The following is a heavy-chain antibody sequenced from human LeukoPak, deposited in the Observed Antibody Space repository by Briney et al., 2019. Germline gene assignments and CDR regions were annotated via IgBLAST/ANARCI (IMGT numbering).Heavy chain of an antibody. D-gene: IGHD3-10*01. CDR1: GFTFSSYW. Sequence: PGGSLRLSCAASGFTFSSYWMHWVRQAPGKGLEWVSAISGSGGSTYYADSVKGRFTISRDNSKNTLYLQMNSLRAEDTAVYYCAKVSTMVRGVISYFDYWGQGTLVTVSS. J-gene: IGHJ4*02. CDR2: ISGSGGST. V-gene: IGHV3-23*01. CDR3: AKVSTMVRGVISYFDY.